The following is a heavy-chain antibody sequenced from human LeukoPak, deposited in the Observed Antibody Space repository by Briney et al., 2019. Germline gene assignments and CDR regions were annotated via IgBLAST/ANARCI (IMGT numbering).Heavy chain of an antibody. CDR1: GFTFSSYA. Sequence: PGGSLRLSCAASGFTFSSYAMHWVRQAPGKGLEWVAVISYDGSNKYYADSVKGRFTISRDNSKNTLYLQMNSLRAEDTAVYYCTDGYIHDYWGQGTLVTVSS. V-gene: IGHV3-30*04. CDR2: ISYDGSNK. CDR3: TDGYIHDY. J-gene: IGHJ4*02. D-gene: IGHD5-24*01.